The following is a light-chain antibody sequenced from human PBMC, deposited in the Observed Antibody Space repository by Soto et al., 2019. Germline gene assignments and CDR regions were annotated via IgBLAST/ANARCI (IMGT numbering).Light chain of an antibody. J-gene: IGKJ4*01. CDR3: QQRSNWPPVT. Sequence: EIVLTQSPGTLSLSPGERATLSCRASQSVSSSYLAWYQQKPGQAPRLLIYGASSRATGIPDRFSGSGSGTDFTLTISRLESEDFAVYYCQQRSNWPPVTFGGGTKVDIK. V-gene: IGKV3D-20*02. CDR2: GAS. CDR1: QSVSSSY.